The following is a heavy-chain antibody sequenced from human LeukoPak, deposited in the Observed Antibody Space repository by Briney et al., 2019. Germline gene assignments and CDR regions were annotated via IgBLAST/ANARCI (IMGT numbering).Heavy chain of an antibody. Sequence: SETLSLTCTVSGGSISSYYWSWIRQPPGKGLEWIGYIYYSGSTNYNPSLKSRVTISVDTSKNQFSLKLSSVTAADTAVYYCARILGYCSGGSCYGAFDIWGQGTMVTVSS. D-gene: IGHD2-15*01. V-gene: IGHV4-59*01. CDR2: IYYSGST. J-gene: IGHJ3*02. CDR3: ARILGYCSGGSCYGAFDI. CDR1: GGSISSYY.